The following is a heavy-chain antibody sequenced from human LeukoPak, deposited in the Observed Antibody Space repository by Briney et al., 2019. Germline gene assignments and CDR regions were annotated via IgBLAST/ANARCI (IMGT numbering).Heavy chain of an antibody. CDR3: VREGDGHNYPFDF. V-gene: IGHV3-74*01. D-gene: IGHD5-24*01. J-gene: IGHJ4*02. CDR2: INTDGTIT. Sequence: PGGSLRLSCAASGFTFSRNWMHWVRHDPGKGLVWVSRINTDGTITNYADSVKGRFTISRDNAKNTLYLHMNSLRADDTAVYYCVREGDGHNYPFDFWGQGTLVSVSS. CDR1: GFTFSRNW.